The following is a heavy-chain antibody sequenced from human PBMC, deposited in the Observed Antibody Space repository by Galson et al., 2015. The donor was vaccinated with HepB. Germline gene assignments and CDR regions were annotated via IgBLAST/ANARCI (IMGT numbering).Heavy chain of an antibody. Sequence: SLRLSCAASGFNFRNHVMTWVRQAPGKGLEWVASLSGSGAITYYADSVKGRFTISRDNFNNRIFLQMKRLRVEDTALYYCAKGSVSGTYVPTYADSWGQGNLVTVSS. CDR3: AKGSVSGTYVPTYADS. CDR2: LSGSGAIT. V-gene: IGHV3-23*01. CDR1: GFNFRNHV. J-gene: IGHJ5*02. D-gene: IGHD1-26*01.